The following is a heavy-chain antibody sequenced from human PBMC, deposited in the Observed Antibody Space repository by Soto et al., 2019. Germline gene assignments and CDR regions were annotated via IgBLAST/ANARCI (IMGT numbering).Heavy chain of an antibody. V-gene: IGHV4-39*01. CDR2: MYYSGTT. D-gene: IGHD2-15*01. CDR1: GGSISSSDFY. CDR3: AVVDSPGNWSDP. J-gene: IGHJ5*02. Sequence: PSETLSLTCTVSGGSISSSDFYWGWLRQTPGKGLEFIGSMYYSGTTYYNPSLKSRVTISVDTSKNQFTLKLISVTAADTAVYYCAVVDSPGNWSDPWGEGALVTVSS.